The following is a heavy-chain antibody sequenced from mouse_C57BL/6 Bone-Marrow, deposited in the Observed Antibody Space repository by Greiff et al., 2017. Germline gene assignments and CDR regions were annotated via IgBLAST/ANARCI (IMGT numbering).Heavy chain of an antibody. CDR2: ISSGGSYT. D-gene: IGHD5-1-1*01. CDR3: ARRKYMDY. V-gene: IGHV5-6*02. J-gene: IGHJ4*01. Sequence: EVKLVESGGDLVKPGGSLKLSCAASGFTFSSSGMSWVRQTPDKRLEWVATISSGGSYTYYPDSVKGRFTISRDNAKNTLYLQMSSLKSEDTAMYYCARRKYMDYWGQGTSVTVSS. CDR1: GFTFSSSG.